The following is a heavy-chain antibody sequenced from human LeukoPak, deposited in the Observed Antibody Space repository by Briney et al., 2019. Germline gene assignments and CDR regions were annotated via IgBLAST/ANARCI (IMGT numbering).Heavy chain of an antibody. CDR3: ARWGVVRRAFDY. D-gene: IGHD2-21*01. CDR1: GGSFCGYY. V-gene: IGHV4-34*01. J-gene: IGHJ4*02. CDR2: INHSGST. Sequence: SETLSLTCALYGGSFCGYYWSCIPQPPGKGLEWIGEINHSGSTNYNPSLKSRVTISVDTSKNQFSLKLSSVTAADTAVYYCARWGVVRRAFDYWGQGTLVTVSS.